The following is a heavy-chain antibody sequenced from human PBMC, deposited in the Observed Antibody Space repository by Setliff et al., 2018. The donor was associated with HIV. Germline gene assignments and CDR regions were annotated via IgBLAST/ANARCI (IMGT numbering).Heavy chain of an antibody. J-gene: IGHJ6*02. Sequence: GGSLRLSCAASGFTFSKAWMSWVRQAPGKGREWVASISSSGAHIFYADSMKGRFTISSDNGKNVMYLKMNSLRAEDKSVYYCARGGRLQYFDWPSYAMDVWGQGTTVTVSS. D-gene: IGHD3-9*01. V-gene: IGHV3-21*06. CDR3: ARGGRLQYFDWPSYAMDV. CDR2: ISSSGAHI. CDR1: GFTFSKAW.